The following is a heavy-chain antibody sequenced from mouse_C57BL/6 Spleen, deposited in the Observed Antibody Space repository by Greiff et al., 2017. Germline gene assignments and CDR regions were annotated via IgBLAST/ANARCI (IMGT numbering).Heavy chain of an antibody. Sequence: QVQLQQPGAELVMPGASVKLSCKASGYTFTSYWMHWVKQRPGQGLEWIGEIDPSDSYTNYNQKFKGKSTLTVDKSSSTAYMQLSSLTSEDAAVYCCTRESNSEAMDYWGQGTSVTVSS. CDR1: GYTFTSYW. J-gene: IGHJ4*01. D-gene: IGHD2-5*01. V-gene: IGHV1-69*01. CDR2: IDPSDSYT. CDR3: TRESNSEAMDY.